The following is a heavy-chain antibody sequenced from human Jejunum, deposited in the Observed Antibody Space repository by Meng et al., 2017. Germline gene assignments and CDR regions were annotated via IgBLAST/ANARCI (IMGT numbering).Heavy chain of an antibody. J-gene: IGHJ2*01. CDR1: GFTFTNAW. Sequence: GQGVESGGGLVKPGGSLRLSCAGSGFTFTNAWMNWVRQAPGKGLEWVGRIKSKPNGGTTDYAAPFKGRFTISRDDSKQTVYLEMNSLKTDDTAVYYCGRAWSLDLWGRGTLVTVSS. CDR2: IKSKPNGGTT. CDR3: GRAWSLDL. V-gene: IGHV3-15*01.